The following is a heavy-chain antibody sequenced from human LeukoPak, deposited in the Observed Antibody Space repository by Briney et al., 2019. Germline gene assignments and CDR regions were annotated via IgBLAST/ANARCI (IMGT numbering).Heavy chain of an antibody. D-gene: IGHD6-19*01. CDR2: INHSGST. Sequence: SETLSLTCTVSGGSISSSSYYWGWIRQPPGKGLEWIGEINHSGSTNYNPSLKSRVTISVDTSKNQFSLKLSSVTAADTAVYYCASSGWYDYFDYWGQGTLVTVSS. V-gene: IGHV4-39*07. CDR1: GGSISSSSYY. J-gene: IGHJ4*02. CDR3: ASSGWYDYFDY.